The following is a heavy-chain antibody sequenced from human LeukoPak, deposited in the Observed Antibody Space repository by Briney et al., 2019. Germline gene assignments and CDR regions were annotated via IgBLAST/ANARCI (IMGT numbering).Heavy chain of an antibody. V-gene: IGHV3-23*01. J-gene: IGHJ4*02. D-gene: IGHD3-10*01. CDR3: AKDHPPKNSYYYGSGSLLLSPFDY. CDR2: ISGSGGST. Sequence: GGSLRLSCAASGFTFSSYAMSWVRQAPGKGLEWVSAISGSGGSTYYADSVKGRFTISRDNSKNTLYLQMNSLRAEDTAVYYCAKDHPPKNSYYYGSGSLLLSPFDYWGQGTLVTVSS. CDR1: GFTFSSYA.